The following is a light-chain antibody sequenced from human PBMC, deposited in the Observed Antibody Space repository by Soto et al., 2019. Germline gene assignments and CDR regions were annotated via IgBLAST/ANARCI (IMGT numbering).Light chain of an antibody. J-gene: IGLJ1*01. Sequence: QSALTQPRSVSGSPGQSVSISCTGTSSDVGRYSYVSWYQQHPGKAPKLMIYDVSERPSGVPDRFSGSKSGNTASLTISGLQAEDEADYYRCSYAGTYTGVFGTGTKVTVL. CDR2: DVS. CDR1: SSDVGRYSY. V-gene: IGLV2-11*01. CDR3: CSYAGTYTGV.